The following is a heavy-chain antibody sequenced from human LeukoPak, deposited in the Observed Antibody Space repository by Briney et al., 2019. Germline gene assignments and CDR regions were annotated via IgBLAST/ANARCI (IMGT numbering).Heavy chain of an antibody. CDR1: GFTFSSYW. J-gene: IGHJ4*02. CDR3: ARDRGGYFDY. Sequence: GGSLRLSCAASGFTFSSYWMHWVRQAPGKGLVWVSRINSDGSSTSYADSVKGRFTISRDKVEKMLYLQINSLRAEDTAVYYCARDRGGYFDYWGQGTLVTVSS. V-gene: IGHV3-74*01. D-gene: IGHD3-10*01. CDR2: INSDGSST.